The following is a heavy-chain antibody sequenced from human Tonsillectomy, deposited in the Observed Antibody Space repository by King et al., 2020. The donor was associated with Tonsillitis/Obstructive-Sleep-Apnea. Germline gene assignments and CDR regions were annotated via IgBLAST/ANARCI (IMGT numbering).Heavy chain of an antibody. J-gene: IGHJ4*02. CDR1: GFTLSSYE. CDR3: ARARVSYDILTGYLYEGLDY. Sequence: VQLVESGGGLVQPGGSLRLSCAASGFTLSSYELNWVRQAPGKGLEWVSYISTGGSTIYYAESVKGRFTISRDNAKNSLYLQMNSLRAEDTAVYYCARARVSYDILTGYLYEGLDYWGQGTLVTVSS. V-gene: IGHV3-48*03. D-gene: IGHD3-9*01. CDR2: ISTGGSTI.